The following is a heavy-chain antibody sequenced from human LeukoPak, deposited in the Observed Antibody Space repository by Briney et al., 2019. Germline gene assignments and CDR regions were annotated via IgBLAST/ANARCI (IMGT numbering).Heavy chain of an antibody. J-gene: IGHJ4*02. D-gene: IGHD5-18*01. V-gene: IGHV3-30*04. Sequence: GGSLRHSCEDSGFTFRTSAMHWVRQAPGKGLEWVALISSDGSFKFYADSVKGRFSISRDNAKNSLYLQMNSLRAEDTAVYYCARVVGVQLWFDFWGQGTLVTLSS. CDR1: GFTFRTSA. CDR2: ISSDGSFK. CDR3: ARVVGVQLWFDF.